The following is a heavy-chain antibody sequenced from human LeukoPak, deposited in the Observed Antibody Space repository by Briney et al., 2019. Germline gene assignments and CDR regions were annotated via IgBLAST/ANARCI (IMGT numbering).Heavy chain of an antibody. Sequence: ASVKVSCKASGYTFTGYYMHWVRQAPGQGLEWMGWINPNSGGTNYAQKFQGGVTMTRDTSISTAYMELSRLRSDDTAVYYCARDPSKRIAAYDYWGQGTLVTVSS. D-gene: IGHD2-15*01. J-gene: IGHJ4*02. CDR3: ARDPSKRIAAYDY. CDR1: GYTFTGYY. CDR2: INPNSGGT. V-gene: IGHV1-2*02.